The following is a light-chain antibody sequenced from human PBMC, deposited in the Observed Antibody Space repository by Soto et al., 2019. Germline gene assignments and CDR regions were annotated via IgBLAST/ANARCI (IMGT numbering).Light chain of an antibody. CDR2: GNS. CDR3: QSYDSSPSGFYV. Sequence: QSALTQPPSVSGAPGQRVTISCTGSSSNIGANSDVHWYQQLAGAAPKLLIYGNSNRPSGVSDRFSRSKSGTSASLAITGLQAEDEADYYCQSYDSSPSGFYVFGTGTKLTVL. CDR1: SSNIGANSD. J-gene: IGLJ1*01. V-gene: IGLV1-40*01.